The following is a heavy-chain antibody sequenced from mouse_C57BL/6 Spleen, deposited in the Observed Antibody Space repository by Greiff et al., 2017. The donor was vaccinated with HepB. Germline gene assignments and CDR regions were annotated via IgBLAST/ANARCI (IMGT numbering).Heavy chain of an antibody. Sequence: QVQLQQPGAELVKPGASVKLSCKASGYTFTSYWMQWVKQRPGQGLEWIGEIDPSDSYTNYNQKFKGKATLTVDTSSSTAYMQLSSLTSEDSAVYYCAVYGSSYWYFDVWGTGTTVTVSS. D-gene: IGHD1-1*01. CDR1: GYTFTSYW. V-gene: IGHV1-50*01. CDR3: AVYGSSYWYFDV. CDR2: IDPSDSYT. J-gene: IGHJ1*03.